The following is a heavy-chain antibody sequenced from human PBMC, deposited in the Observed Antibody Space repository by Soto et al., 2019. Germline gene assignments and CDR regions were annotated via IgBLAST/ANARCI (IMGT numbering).Heavy chain of an antibody. J-gene: IGHJ4*02. D-gene: IGHD6-13*01. CDR2: IYYSGST. Sequence: QVQLQESGPGLVKPSETLSLTCTVSGGSVSSGSYYWSWIRQPPGKGLEWIGYIYYSGSTNYNPSLKSRVTISVDTSKNQFSLKLSSVTAADTAVYYCARETRPGIAENWGQGTLVTVSS. V-gene: IGHV4-61*01. CDR1: GGSVSSGSYY. CDR3: ARETRPGIAEN.